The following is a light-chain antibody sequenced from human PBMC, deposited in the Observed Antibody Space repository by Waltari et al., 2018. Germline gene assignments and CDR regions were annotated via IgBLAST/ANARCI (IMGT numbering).Light chain of an antibody. CDR3: SSYAGTSSAYV. CDR2: EVF. CDR1: NNYVGNYSL. J-gene: IGLJ1*01. Sequence: QSALTQPASVSGSPGQSITLPCTGTNNYVGNYSLFSCYRQYPGQAPKLMIYEVFKRPSGVSIRFSASKSGNTASLTISGLQAEDEADYYCSSYAGTSSAYVFGTGTKVTVL. V-gene: IGLV2-23*02.